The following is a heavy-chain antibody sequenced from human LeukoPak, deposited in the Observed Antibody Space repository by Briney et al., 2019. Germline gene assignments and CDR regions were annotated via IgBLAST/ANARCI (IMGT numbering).Heavy chain of an antibody. CDR3: AREYCSSTSCYTYYYGMDV. V-gene: IGHV3-20*04. CDR1: GFTFDDYG. D-gene: IGHD2-2*01. CDR2: INWNGGST. Sequence: PGGSLRLSCAASGFTFDDYGMSWVRQAPGKGLEWVSGINWNGGSTGYADSVKGRFTISGDNAKNSLYLQMNSLRAEDTALYYCAREYCSSTSCYTYYYGMDVWGQGTTVTVSS. J-gene: IGHJ6*02.